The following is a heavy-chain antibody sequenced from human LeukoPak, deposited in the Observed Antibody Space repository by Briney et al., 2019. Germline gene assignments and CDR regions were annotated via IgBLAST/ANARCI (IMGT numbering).Heavy chain of an antibody. CDR2: IYYSGRT. CDR1: GGSISSSSYY. D-gene: IGHD3-22*01. V-gene: IGHV4-39*01. J-gene: IGHJ1*01. Sequence: PSETLSLTCTVSGGSISSSSYYWGWIRQPPGKGLEWIGSIYYSGRTYYSPSLKSRVTMSVDTPNNQFSLNLRSVTAADTAVYYCARRRYYDGSGYLEWGQGTLLSVSS. CDR3: ARRRYYDGSGYLE.